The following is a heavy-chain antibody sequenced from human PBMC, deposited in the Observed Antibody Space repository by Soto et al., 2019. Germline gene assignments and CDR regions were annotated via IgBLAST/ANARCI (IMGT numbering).Heavy chain of an antibody. J-gene: IGHJ3*02. V-gene: IGHV4-30-2*01. Sequence: SETLSLTCAVSGGSISSGGYSWSWIRQPPGKGLEWIGYIYHSGGTYYNPSLKSRVTISVDRSKNQFSLKLSSVTAADTAVYYCARAVVEMATISAAFDIWGQGTMVTVS. D-gene: IGHD5-12*01. CDR2: IYHSGGT. CDR3: ARAVVEMATISAAFDI. CDR1: GGSISSGGYS.